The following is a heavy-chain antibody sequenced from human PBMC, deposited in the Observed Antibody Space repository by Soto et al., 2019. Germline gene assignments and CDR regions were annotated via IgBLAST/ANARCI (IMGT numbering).Heavy chain of an antibody. CDR2: INPNSGGT. D-gene: IGHD1-26*01. V-gene: IGHV1-2*04. CDR1: GYTFTDYH. CDR3: ARDRVGATTSSYYYYYYGLSF. Sequence: QVQLVQSGAEVKKPGASVKVSCKAAGYTFTDYHIHWVRQAPGQGLEWMGWINPNSGGTKYAQKFQGWVTMTRDTSGSTAYMELSRLRSGDTAVYYCARDRVGATTSSYYYYYYGLSFWGQGTTVTVSS. J-gene: IGHJ6*02.